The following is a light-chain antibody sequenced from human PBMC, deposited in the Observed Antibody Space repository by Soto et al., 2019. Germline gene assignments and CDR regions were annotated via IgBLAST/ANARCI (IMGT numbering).Light chain of an antibody. CDR3: QQSYSTLIT. J-gene: IGKJ5*01. V-gene: IGKV1-39*01. Sequence: IQVTQSPSTLSASVGDRVTITCRASQSISSWLAWYQQKPGKAPKLLIFDASSLEGGVPSRFSGSGSGTDFTLTISSLQPEDFATYYCQQSYSTLITFGQGTRLEIK. CDR1: QSISSW. CDR2: DAS.